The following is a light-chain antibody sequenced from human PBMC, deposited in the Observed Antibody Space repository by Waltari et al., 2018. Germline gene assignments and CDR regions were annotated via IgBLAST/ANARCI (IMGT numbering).Light chain of an antibody. V-gene: IGLV2-14*01. CDR3: SSYSSSSTSVL. J-gene: IGLJ2*01. CDR1: SSDVGGYNH. CDR2: EVS. Sequence: QSALTQPASVSGSPGQSTSISCTGTSSDVGGYNHVSWYQQHPGKAPKPMIYEVSNRPSGVSNRFSGSKSGNTASLTISGLQAEDEADYHCSSYSSSSTSVLFGGGTTLTVL.